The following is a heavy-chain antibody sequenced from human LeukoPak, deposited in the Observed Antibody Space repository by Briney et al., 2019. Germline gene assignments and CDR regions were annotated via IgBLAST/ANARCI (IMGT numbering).Heavy chain of an antibody. CDR2: FDPEDGET. CDR1: GYTLTEFS. Sequence: ASVEVSCKVFGYTLTEFSMHWVRQAPGKGLEWMGGFDPEDGETIYAQELQGRVTMTKDTSTDTAYMELSSLRSEDTAVYYCATWYYYDSSDYYVADYWGQGTLVTVSS. J-gene: IGHJ4*02. CDR3: ATWYYYDSSDYYVADY. D-gene: IGHD3-22*01. V-gene: IGHV1-24*01.